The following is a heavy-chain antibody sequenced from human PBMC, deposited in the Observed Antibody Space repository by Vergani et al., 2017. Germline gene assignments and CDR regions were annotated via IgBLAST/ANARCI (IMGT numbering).Heavy chain of an antibody. CDR2: INHSGST. J-gene: IGHJ6*03. V-gene: IGHV4-34*01. CDR3: AREIVGQPGSYSYYMDV. Sequence: QVQLQESGPGLVKSSETLSLTCDVSDGSFSGYYWRWIRQPPGKGLEWIGEINHSGSTNYNPSLKSRVTISVDTSKNQFSLKLSSVTAADTAVYYCAREIVGQPGSYSYYMDVWGKGSTVTVSS. D-gene: IGHD3-10*01. CDR1: DGSFSGYY.